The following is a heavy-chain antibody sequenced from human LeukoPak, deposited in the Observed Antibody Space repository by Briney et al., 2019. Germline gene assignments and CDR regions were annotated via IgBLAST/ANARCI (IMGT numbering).Heavy chain of an antibody. CDR1: GGSISSSSYY. CDR2: INDSRST. D-gene: IGHD3-9*01. V-gene: IGHV4-39*07. J-gene: IGHJ4*02. Sequence: SETLSLTCTVSGGSISSSSYYWSWIRQPPGKGLEWIGEINDSRSTKYNPSLKSRVTISVDTSKNQFSLKLNSVTAADTAVYYCARGPPVVYDVLTGYYRFDYWGQGTLVTVSS. CDR3: ARGPPVVYDVLTGYYRFDY.